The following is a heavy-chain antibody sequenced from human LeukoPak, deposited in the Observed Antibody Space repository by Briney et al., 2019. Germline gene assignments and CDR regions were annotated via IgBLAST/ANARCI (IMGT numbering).Heavy chain of an antibody. V-gene: IGHV4-59*01. CDR1: GGSISTYY. D-gene: IGHD4-23*01. CDR3: ARRGCGDKRWIDY. Sequence: SETLSLTCTVSGGSISTYYWSWIRQPPGKGLAWIGYIHYSGNTNYNPSLKSRVTMSVDTSKNQFSLQLSSVTAADTAIYFCARRGCGDKRWIDYWGQGTLVTVSS. J-gene: IGHJ4*02. CDR2: IHYSGNT.